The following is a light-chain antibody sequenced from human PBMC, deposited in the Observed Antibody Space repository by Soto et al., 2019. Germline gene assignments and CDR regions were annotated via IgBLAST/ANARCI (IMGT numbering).Light chain of an antibody. V-gene: IGLV2-14*01. CDR2: EVS. CDR3: SSYTSSNTWV. J-gene: IGLJ3*02. CDR1: SSDIGTYNF. Sequence: QSALTQPASVSASPGQSITISCTGISSDIGTYNFVSWYQQHPGKAPKLMIFEVSNRPSWVSNRFSGSKSGNTASLTVSALQAEDEADYYCSSYTSSNTWVFGGGTQLTVL.